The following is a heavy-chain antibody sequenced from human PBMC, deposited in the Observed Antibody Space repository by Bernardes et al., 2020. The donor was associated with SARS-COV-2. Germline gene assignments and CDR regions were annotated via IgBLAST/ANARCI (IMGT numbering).Heavy chain of an antibody. CDR3: AKGLGGTVPTSRYSDY. Sequence: GGSLRLSCAASGFTFCNYAMNWVRQAPGKGLEWVSIISTDGETTYYADSVKGRFTTSRDKSKNTLYLQVNSLRAEDTAVYYCAKGLGGTVPTSRYSDYWGQGTLVTVSS. CDR2: ISTDGETT. V-gene: IGHV3-23*01. J-gene: IGHJ4*02. D-gene: IGHD2-2*01. CDR1: GFTFCNYA.